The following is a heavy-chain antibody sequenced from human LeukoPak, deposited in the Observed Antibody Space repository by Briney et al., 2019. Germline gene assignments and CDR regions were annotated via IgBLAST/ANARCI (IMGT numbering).Heavy chain of an antibody. V-gene: IGHV3-23*01. CDR3: AKDPRSSDYDLSDY. CDR2: ISGSGGST. D-gene: IGHD4-17*01. J-gene: IGHJ4*02. Sequence: PGGSLRLSCAASGFTFSSYAMSWVRQAPGKGLEWVSAISGSGGSTYYADSVTGRFTISRDNSKNTLYLQMNSLRAEDTAVYYCAKDPRSSDYDLSDYWGKGTLVSSSS. CDR1: GFTFSSYA.